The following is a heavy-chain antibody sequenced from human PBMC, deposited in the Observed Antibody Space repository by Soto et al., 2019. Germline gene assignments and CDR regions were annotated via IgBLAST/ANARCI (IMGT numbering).Heavy chain of an antibody. V-gene: IGHV4-34*01. CDR3: ARGSNYVFWSGYLYYYYYYMAV. CDR1: GGSFSGYY. CDR2: INHSGST. J-gene: IGHJ6*03. D-gene: IGHD3-3*01. Sequence: SETLSLTCAVYGGSFSGYYWSWIRQPPGKGLEWIGEINHSGSTNYNPSLKSRVTISVDTSKNQFSLKLSSVTAADTAVYYCARGSNYVFWSGYLYYYYYYMAVWGKGTTVTVSS.